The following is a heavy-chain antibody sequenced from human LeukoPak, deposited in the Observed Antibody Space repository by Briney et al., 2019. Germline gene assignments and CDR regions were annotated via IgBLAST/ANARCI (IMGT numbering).Heavy chain of an antibody. D-gene: IGHD2-21*02. CDR1: GFIVSTNY. J-gene: IGHJ4*02. CDR2: IYSDGST. Sequence: PGGSLRLSCAASGFIVSTNYMSWVRQAPGKGLEWVSNIYSDGSTYYADSVKGRFTISRDNSKNTLSLQMNSLRVEDTAVYYCARGGGAHCGSDCYRNFDYWGRGTPVTVSS. V-gene: IGHV3-66*01. CDR3: ARGGGAHCGSDCYRNFDY.